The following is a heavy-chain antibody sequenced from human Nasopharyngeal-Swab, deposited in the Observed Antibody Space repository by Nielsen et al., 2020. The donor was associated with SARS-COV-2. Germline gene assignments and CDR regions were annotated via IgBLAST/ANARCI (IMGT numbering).Heavy chain of an antibody. Sequence: GGSLRLSCAASGFTFSNAWMSWVRQAPGKGLEWVGRIKSKTDGGTTDYAAPVKGRFTISRDVSKNTLYLQMNSLKTEDTAVYYCTTDEDSYEAIFSWGQGTLVTVSS. CDR2: IKSKTDGGTT. D-gene: IGHD3-3*02. CDR3: TTDEDSYEAIFS. CDR1: GFTFSNAW. J-gene: IGHJ4*02. V-gene: IGHV3-15*01.